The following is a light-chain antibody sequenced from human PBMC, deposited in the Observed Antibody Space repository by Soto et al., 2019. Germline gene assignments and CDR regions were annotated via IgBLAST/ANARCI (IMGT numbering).Light chain of an antibody. CDR1: SSDVGGYNY. J-gene: IGLJ1*01. V-gene: IGLV2-14*01. Sequence: QSALTQPASVSGSPGQSLAISCTGTSSDVGGYNYVSWYQQHPGKAPKLMIYDVSNRPSGVSDRFSGSKSGNTASLTSSGLQAEDEADYYCTSYTLSSTYVFGTGTKMTVL. CDR3: TSYTLSSTYV. CDR2: DVS.